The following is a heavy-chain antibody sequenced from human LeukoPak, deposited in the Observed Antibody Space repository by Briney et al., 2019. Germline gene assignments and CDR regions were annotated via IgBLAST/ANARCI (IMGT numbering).Heavy chain of an antibody. Sequence: SETLSLTCTVSGGSISSSSYYWGWIRQPPGKGLEWIGSIYYSGSTYYNPSLKSRVTISVDTSKNQFSLKLSSVTSAGTAVYYCARSLIATAGTRIDYWGQGTLVTVSS. CDR2: IYYSGST. CDR1: GGSISSSSYY. D-gene: IGHD6-13*01. J-gene: IGHJ4*02. V-gene: IGHV4-39*07. CDR3: ARSLIATAGTRIDY.